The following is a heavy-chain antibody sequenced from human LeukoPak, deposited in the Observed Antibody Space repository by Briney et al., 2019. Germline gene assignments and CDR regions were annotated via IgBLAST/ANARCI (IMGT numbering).Heavy chain of an antibody. Sequence: GGSLRLSCAASGFTFDDYAMHWVRQAPGKGLEWVSYISSSSSTIYYADSVKGRFTISRDNAKNSLYLQMNSLRAEDTAVYYCATYYYDSSGYGWGQGTLVTVSS. CDR3: ATYYYDSSGYG. V-gene: IGHV3-48*04. CDR2: ISSSSSTI. CDR1: GFTFDDYA. D-gene: IGHD3-22*01. J-gene: IGHJ4*02.